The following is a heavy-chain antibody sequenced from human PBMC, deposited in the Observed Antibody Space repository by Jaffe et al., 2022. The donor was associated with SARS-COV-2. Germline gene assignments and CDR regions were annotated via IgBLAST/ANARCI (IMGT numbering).Heavy chain of an antibody. CDR2: INHSGST. CDR3: ARGNERYFDWTPLGTWFDP. J-gene: IGHJ5*02. D-gene: IGHD3-9*01. Sequence: QVQLQQWGAGLLKPSETLSLTCAVYGGSFSGYYWSWIRQPPGKGLEWIGEINHSGSTNYNPSLKSRVTISVDTSKNQFSLKLSSVTAADTAVYYCARGNERYFDWTPLGTWFDPWGQGTLVTVSS. V-gene: IGHV4-34*01. CDR1: GGSFSGYY.